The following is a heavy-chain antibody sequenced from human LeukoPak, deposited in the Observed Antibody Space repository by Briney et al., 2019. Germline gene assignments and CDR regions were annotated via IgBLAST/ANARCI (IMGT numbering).Heavy chain of an antibody. V-gene: IGHV3-74*01. CDR1: GFTFSTYN. J-gene: IGHJ4*02. CDR3: VRDPRGDGSSTFGY. D-gene: IGHD1-26*01. Sequence: GGSLRLSCTASGFTFSTYNMNWVRQAPGKGLVWVSRINGDGSRTDYADSVKGRFTISRDNAGSTLYLQMNSLSAEDTAVYYCVRDPRGDGSSTFGYWGQGTLVTVSS. CDR2: INGDGSRT.